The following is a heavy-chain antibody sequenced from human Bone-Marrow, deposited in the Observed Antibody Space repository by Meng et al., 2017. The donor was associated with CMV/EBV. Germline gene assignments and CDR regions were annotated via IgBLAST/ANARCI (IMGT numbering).Heavy chain of an antibody. CDR1: GGSISSSSYY. J-gene: IGHJ6*02. CDR2: IYYSGST. CDR3: ARVGYYYGMDV. Sequence: SETLSLTCTVSGGSISSSSYYWDWIRQPPGKGLEWIGSIYYSGSTYYNPSLKSRVTISVDTSKNQFSLKLSSVTAADTAVYYCARVGYYYGMDVWGQGTTVAVSS. V-gene: IGHV4-39*07.